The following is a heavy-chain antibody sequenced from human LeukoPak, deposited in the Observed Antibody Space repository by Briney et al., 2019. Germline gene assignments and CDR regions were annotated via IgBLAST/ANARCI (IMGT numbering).Heavy chain of an antibody. Sequence: GGSLRLSCAASGFTFSSYGMHWVRQAPGKGLEWVAFIRYDGSNKYYADSVKGRFTISRDNSKNTLYLQMNSLRAEDTAVYYCAKDLRYSNYVEDYWGQGTLVTVSS. CDR1: GFTFSSYG. D-gene: IGHD4-11*01. CDR2: IRYDGSNK. V-gene: IGHV3-30*02. CDR3: AKDLRYSNYVEDY. J-gene: IGHJ4*02.